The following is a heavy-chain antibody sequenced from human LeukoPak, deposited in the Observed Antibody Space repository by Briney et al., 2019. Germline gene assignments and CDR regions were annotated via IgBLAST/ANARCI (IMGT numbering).Heavy chain of an antibody. V-gene: IGHV3-21*01. CDR2: ISSSGTYI. J-gene: IGHJ4*02. CDR1: LFTFISYS. CDR3: AIDPPGDYGLGF. Sequence: GGSLRLSCAASLFTFISYSMNWVRQAPGKGLEWVSFISSSGTYIYYADSVKGRFTISRDNAKNSLYLQMNRLRDKDTAVYYCAIDPPGDYGLGFWGQGTLVTVSS. D-gene: IGHD4-17*01.